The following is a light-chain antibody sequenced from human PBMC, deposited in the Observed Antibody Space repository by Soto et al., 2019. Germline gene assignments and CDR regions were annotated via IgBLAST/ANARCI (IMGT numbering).Light chain of an antibody. CDR1: LSVSSSH. CDR2: GAS. CDR3: QQYGSSPKT. V-gene: IGKV3-20*01. J-gene: IGKJ1*01. Sequence: IVLTKSPGTLSLSPGETATLSGRASLSVSSSHFAWYQQNPGQAPRLLSYGASSRATGIPDRLSGSGFGTDFTLTISRLEPEDFEVYYCQQYGSSPKTFGQGTKVEIK.